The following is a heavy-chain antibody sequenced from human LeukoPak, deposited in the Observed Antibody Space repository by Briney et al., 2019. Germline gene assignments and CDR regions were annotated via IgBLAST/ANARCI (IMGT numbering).Heavy chain of an antibody. CDR2: ISSSGSTI. J-gene: IGHJ4*02. V-gene: IGHV3-11*01. CDR3: ARVRYYYDSSGYYYGLYFDY. Sequence: PGGSLRLSCAASGFTFSDYYMSWIRQAPGKGLEWVAYISSSGSTIYYADSVKGRFTISRDNAKNSLYLQMNSLRAEDTAVYYCARVRYYYDSSGYYYGLYFDYWGQGTLVTVSS. CDR1: GFTFSDYY. D-gene: IGHD3-22*01.